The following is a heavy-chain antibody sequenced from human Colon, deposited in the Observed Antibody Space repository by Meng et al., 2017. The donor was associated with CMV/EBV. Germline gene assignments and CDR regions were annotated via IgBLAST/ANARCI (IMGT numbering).Heavy chain of an antibody. CDR2: IYWNDDK. Sequence: SGTTLVKPTQTITLTCTFSGFSLSTGGVGVGWIRQPPGKALEWLALIYWNDDKRYSPSLKSRLTITKDTSKNQVVLTMTNMDPVDTATYYCAHRRNLWAAVKTGEVFDYWGQGTLVTVSS. V-gene: IGHV2-5*01. J-gene: IGHJ4*02. CDR1: GFSLSTGGVG. D-gene: IGHD3-10*01. CDR3: AHRRNLWAAVKTGEVFDY.